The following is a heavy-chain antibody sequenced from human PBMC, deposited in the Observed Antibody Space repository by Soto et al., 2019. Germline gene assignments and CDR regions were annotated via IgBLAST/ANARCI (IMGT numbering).Heavy chain of an antibody. V-gene: IGHV5-51*01. D-gene: IGHD5-18*01. CDR2: IYPGDSDT. Sequence: DSLKISCTGSEYSFTSYCIGWVRQMPVKGLDWMGIIYPGDSDTRYSPSFQGQVTISADKSISTAYLQWSSLKASDTAMYYCERPSRWLQSIFEYWGKGIRVSVTS. CDR3: ERPSRWLQSIFEY. J-gene: IGHJ4*02. CDR1: EYSFTSYC.